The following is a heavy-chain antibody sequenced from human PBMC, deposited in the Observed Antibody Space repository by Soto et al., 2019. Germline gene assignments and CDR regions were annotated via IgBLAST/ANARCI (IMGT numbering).Heavy chain of an antibody. CDR2: IKQDGSEK. D-gene: IGHD7-27*01. V-gene: IGHV3-7*01. CDR1: GFTFSSYW. J-gene: IGHJ2*01. CDR3: ARAPLGIGENWYFDL. Sequence: GGSLRLSCAASGFTFSSYWMSWVRQAPGKGLEWVANIKQDGSEKYYVDSVKGRFTISRENAKNSLYLQMNSLRAEDTAVYYCARAPLGIGENWYFDLWGRGTLVTVSS.